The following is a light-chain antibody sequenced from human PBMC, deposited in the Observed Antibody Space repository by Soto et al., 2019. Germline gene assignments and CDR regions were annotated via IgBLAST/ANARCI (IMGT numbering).Light chain of an antibody. CDR3: QQYNNWPPYT. Sequence: EVVMTRSPATLSVSPGERATLSCRASQSVSSNLAWYQQRPGQAPRLVIYGASTRAAGIPARFSGSGSGTEFTIIISSLQSEDFAVYYCQQYNNWPPYTFGQGTRLEIK. V-gene: IGKV3-15*01. CDR2: GAS. J-gene: IGKJ5*01. CDR1: QSVSSN.